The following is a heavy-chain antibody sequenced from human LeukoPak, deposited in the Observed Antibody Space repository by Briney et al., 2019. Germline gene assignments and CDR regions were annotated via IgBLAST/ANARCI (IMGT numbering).Heavy chain of an antibody. J-gene: IGHJ4*02. D-gene: IGHD3-22*01. Sequence: PGGSLRLSCAAYGIIFSNYAMTWVRQAPGKGLEWVSVMSASGTTTYDADSVKGRFTISRDNSKNTLYLQMNSLRAEDTALYYCAKVETYYDGSGYYPHYFDNWGQGTPVTVSS. CDR3: AKVETYYDGSGYYPHYFDN. V-gene: IGHV3-23*01. CDR2: MSASGTTT. CDR1: GIIFSNYA.